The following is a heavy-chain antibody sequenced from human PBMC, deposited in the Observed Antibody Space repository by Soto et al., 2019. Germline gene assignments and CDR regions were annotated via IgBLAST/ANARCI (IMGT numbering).Heavy chain of an antibody. CDR3: ARYRTYGDYVEDDAFDI. J-gene: IGHJ3*02. CDR1: GYTFTSYD. CDR2: MNPNSGNT. D-gene: IGHD4-17*01. Sequence: GASVKVSCKASGYTFTSYDINWVRQATGQGLEWMGWMNPNSGNTGYAQKFQGRVTMTRNTSISTAYMELSSLRSEDTAVYYCARYRTYGDYVEDDAFDIWGQGTMVTVSS. V-gene: IGHV1-8*01.